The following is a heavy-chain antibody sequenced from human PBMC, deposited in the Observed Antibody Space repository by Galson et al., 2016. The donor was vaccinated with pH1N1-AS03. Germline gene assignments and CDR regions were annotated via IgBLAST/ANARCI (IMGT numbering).Heavy chain of an antibody. V-gene: IGHV1-69*06. J-gene: IGHJ4*02. CDR3: ARGLTYPFGSGSVF. Sequence: SVKVSCKASGGTLNNYAVHWVRQAPGQGLEWMGGISPIFGSANHAQKFQGRVTITADIFTNTAYMEVSGLGSEDTAVYYCARGLTYPFGSGSVFWGQGTLVTVSS. D-gene: IGHD3-10*01. CDR1: GGTLNNYA. CDR2: ISPIFGSA.